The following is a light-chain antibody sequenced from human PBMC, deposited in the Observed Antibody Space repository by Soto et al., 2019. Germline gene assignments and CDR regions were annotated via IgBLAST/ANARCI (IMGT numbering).Light chain of an antibody. CDR2: WAS. CDR1: QSLLYSSDNRNN. V-gene: IGKV4-1*01. CDR3: HQHYSSPYT. Sequence: DIVMTQSPDSLAVSLGERATINFKSSQSLLYSSDNRNNLTWYQQKPGQPPKLLISWASTRESGVPDRFSGSGSGTDFTLTISSLQAEDVAVYYCHQHYSSPYTFGQGTKVDIX. J-gene: IGKJ2*01.